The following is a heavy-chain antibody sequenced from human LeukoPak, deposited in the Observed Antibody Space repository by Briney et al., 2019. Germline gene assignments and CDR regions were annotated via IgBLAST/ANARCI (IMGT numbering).Heavy chain of an antibody. CDR2: INHSGST. J-gene: IGHJ6*02. Sequence: SETLSLTCAVYGGSFRGYYWSWIRQPPGKGLEWIGQINHSGSTNYNPSLKSRVTISLDTSKNQFSLRLSSVTAADTAVYYCASLIRQGHYAMDVWGQGTMVTVSS. D-gene: IGHD2-2*01. CDR3: ASLIRQGHYAMDV. V-gene: IGHV4-34*01. CDR1: GGSFRGYY.